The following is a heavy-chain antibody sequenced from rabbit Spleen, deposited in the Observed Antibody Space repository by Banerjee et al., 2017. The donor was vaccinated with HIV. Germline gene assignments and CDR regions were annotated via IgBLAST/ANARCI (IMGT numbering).Heavy chain of an antibody. Sequence: QSLEESGGDLVKPGASLTLTCTASGFSFSSSYYMCWVRQAPGKGLEWIGCMYPDGVGSTAYASWAKGRFTISKTSSTTVTLQMTSLTVADTATYFCASNDNVISYLTLWGPGTLVTVS. CDR3: ASNDNVISYLTL. D-gene: IGHD1-1*01. V-gene: IGHV1S40*01. J-gene: IGHJ4*01. CDR1: GFSFSSSYY. CDR2: MYPDGVGST.